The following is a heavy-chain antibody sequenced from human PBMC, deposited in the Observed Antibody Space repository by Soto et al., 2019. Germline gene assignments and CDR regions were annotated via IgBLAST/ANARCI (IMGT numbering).Heavy chain of an antibody. CDR3: AKDVAYRDGRPYSHSDY. CDR1: GFTFSSYG. J-gene: IGHJ4*02. D-gene: IGHD2-15*01. Sequence: QVQLVESGGGVVQPGRSLRLSCAASGFTFSSYGMHWVRQAPGKGLEWVAVISYDGSNKYYADSVKGRFTISRDNSKNTLYLQMNSLRAEDTAVYYCAKDVAYRDGRPYSHSDYWGQGTLVTVSS. CDR2: ISYDGSNK. V-gene: IGHV3-30*18.